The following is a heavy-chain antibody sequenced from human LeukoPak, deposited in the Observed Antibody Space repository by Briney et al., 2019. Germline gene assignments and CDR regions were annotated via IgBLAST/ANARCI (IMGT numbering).Heavy chain of an antibody. CDR1: GFTFSNAW. CDR2: IKSKTDGGTT. J-gene: IGHJ4*02. V-gene: IGHV3-15*05. D-gene: IGHD3-22*01. CDR3: ARESGDYYDSSGYSMGY. Sequence: GGSLRLSCAASGFTFSNAWMSWVRQAPGKGLEWVGRIKSKTDGGTTDYAAPVKGRFTISRDDSKNTLYLQMNSLRAEDTAVYYCARESGDYYDSSGYSMGYWGQGTLVTVSS.